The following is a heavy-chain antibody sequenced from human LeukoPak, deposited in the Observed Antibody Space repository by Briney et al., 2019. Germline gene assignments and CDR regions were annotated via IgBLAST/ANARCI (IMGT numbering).Heavy chain of an antibody. Sequence: SETLSLTCAVSGGSISSGGYSWSWIRQPPGKGLEWIGYIYYSGSTYYNPSLKSRVTISVDTSKNQFSLKLSSVTAADTAVYYCARRVSAYYYGSGSSYNWFDPWGQGTLVTVSS. J-gene: IGHJ5*02. CDR1: GGSISSGGYS. CDR2: IYYSGST. V-gene: IGHV4-30-4*07. CDR3: ARRVSAYYYGSGSSYNWFDP. D-gene: IGHD3-10*01.